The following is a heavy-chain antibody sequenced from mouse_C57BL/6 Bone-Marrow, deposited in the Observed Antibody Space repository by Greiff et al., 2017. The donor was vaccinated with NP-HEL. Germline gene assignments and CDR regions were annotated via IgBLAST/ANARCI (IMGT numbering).Heavy chain of an antibody. CDR1: GFSLTSYG. Sequence: VHLVASGPGLVQPSQSLSITCTVSGFSLTSYGVHWVRQSPGKGLEWLGVIWSGGSTDYNAAFISRLSISKDNSKSQVFFKMNSLQADDTAIYYCARNPGSTLYAMDYWGQGTSVTVSS. V-gene: IGHV2-2*01. CDR3: ARNPGSTLYAMDY. D-gene: IGHD1-1*01. CDR2: IWSGGST. J-gene: IGHJ4*01.